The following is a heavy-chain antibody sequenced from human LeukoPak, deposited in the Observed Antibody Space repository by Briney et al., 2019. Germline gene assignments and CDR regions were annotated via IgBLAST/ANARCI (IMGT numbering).Heavy chain of an antibody. J-gene: IGHJ3*02. CDR1: GGSFSGYY. CDR2: INHSGST. Sequence: PSETLSLTCAVSGGSFSGYYWSWVRQPPGKGLEWIGEINHSGSTKYNPSLNSRVTISVDTSNNQFSLKLSSVTAADTAVYYCARRRRIVGAPPGAFDIWGQGTMVTVSS. V-gene: IGHV4-34*01. D-gene: IGHD1-26*01. CDR3: ARRRRIVGAPPGAFDI.